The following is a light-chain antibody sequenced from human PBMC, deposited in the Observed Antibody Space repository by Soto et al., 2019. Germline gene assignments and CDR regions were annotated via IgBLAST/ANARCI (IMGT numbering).Light chain of an antibody. V-gene: IGLV2-11*01. CDR1: GSDVGGYNY. CDR2: DVT. J-gene: IGLJ3*02. CDR3: CSNAGSYTWL. Sequence: QSVLTQPRSVSGSPGQSVTISCTGTGSDVGGYNYVSWYQQHPGKAPKLILYDVTRRPSGVPDRFSGSKSANTASLTISGLQAEDEADYYCCSNAGSYTWLFGGGTKLTVL.